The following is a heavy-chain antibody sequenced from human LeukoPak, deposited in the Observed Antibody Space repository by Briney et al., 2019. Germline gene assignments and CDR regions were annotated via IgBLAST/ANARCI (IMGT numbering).Heavy chain of an antibody. CDR1: GYTFTGYY. V-gene: IGHV1-2*02. D-gene: IGHD6-19*01. J-gene: IGHJ4*02. Sequence: ASVKVSCKASGYTFTGYYMHWVRQAPGQGLEWMGWINPNSGGTKTAQTFHGRVTMTRDTSISTAYMELSRLRSDDTAVYFCARSVVAGSGNFDYWGQGTLVTVSS. CDR3: ARSVVAGSGNFDY. CDR2: INPNSGGT.